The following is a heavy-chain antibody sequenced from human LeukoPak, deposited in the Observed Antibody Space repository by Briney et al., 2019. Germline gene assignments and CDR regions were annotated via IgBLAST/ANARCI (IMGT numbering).Heavy chain of an antibody. Sequence: GGSLRLSCAGSGFTFSDAWMSWVRQAPGKGLEWVGRTKRKVDGGTIDYAAPVKGRFTISRDDSKNTLYLQMNSLKTEDTAVYYCTTEGEDWGQGTLVTVSS. CDR1: GFTFSDAW. D-gene: IGHD3-10*01. CDR3: TTEGED. CDR2: TKRKVDGGTI. V-gene: IGHV3-15*01. J-gene: IGHJ4*02.